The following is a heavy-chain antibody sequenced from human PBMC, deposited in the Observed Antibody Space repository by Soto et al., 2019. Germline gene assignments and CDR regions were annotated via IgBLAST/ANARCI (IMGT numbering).Heavy chain of an antibody. CDR2: IGSDGST. D-gene: IGHD1-7*01. J-gene: IGHJ4*02. CDR3: ARDRNYPRDQFDN. Sequence: PGGSLRLSCAASGFTFSSYAMSWFRQAPGKGLEWVSAIGSDGSTWYADSVRGRFTISRDNSKNTVYVQMNSLRGEDTAIYYCARDRNYPRDQFDNWGQGILVTVSS. V-gene: IGHV3-23*01. CDR1: GFTFSSYA.